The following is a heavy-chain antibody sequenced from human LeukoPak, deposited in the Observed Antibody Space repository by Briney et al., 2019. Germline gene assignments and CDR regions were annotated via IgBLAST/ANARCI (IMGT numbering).Heavy chain of an antibody. CDR2: IIPIFGSA. D-gene: IGHD3-16*02. Sequence: SVKVSCKASGGIFSSYAINWVRQAPGQGLEGMGRIIPIFGSANYAQKFQGRVTITADKSTRTAYMELSSLRSEDTALYYCAKGSRLREGGSYRFWGQGTLVTVSS. CDR3: AKGSRLREGGSYRF. V-gene: IGHV1-69*06. CDR1: GGIFSSYA. J-gene: IGHJ4*02.